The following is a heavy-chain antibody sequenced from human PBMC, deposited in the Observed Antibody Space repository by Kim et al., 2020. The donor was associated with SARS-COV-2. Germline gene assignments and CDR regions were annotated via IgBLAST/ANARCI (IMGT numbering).Heavy chain of an antibody. CDR3: AKDIGAHVLRYFVS. Sequence: GGSLRLSCAASGFTFENYVMHWVRQAPGKGLEWVSGITWNSGRIAYADSVKGRFTISRDNAKNFLYLQMNSLRPEDTAFYYCAKDIGAHVLRYFVSWGQGTQVTVSS. J-gene: IGHJ5*02. CDR2: ITWNSGRI. D-gene: IGHD3-9*01. CDR1: GFTFENYV. V-gene: IGHV3-9*01.